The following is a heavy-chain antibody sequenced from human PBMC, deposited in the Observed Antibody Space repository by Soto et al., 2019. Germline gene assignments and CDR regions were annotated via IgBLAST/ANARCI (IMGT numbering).Heavy chain of an antibody. CDR3: ARVDYGDYLFVY. J-gene: IGHJ4*02. CDR1: GGSISSYY. Sequence: SETLSLTCTVSGGSISSYYWSWIRQPPGKGLEWIGYIYYSGSTNYNPSLKSRVTISVNTSKNQFSLKLSSVTAADTAVYYCARVDYGDYLFVYWGQGTLVTVSS. D-gene: IGHD4-17*01. CDR2: IYYSGST. V-gene: IGHV4-59*01.